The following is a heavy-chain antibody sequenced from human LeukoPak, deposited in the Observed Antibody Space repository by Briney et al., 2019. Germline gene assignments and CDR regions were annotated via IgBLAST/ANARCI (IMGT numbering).Heavy chain of an antibody. CDR3: ARDLPFEGVLEC. J-gene: IGHJ1*01. V-gene: IGHV1-18*04. CDR1: GYTFTSFG. CDR2: ISNFDAKT. D-gene: IGHD3-16*01. Sequence: GASVKVSCKASGYTFTSFGITWVRRAPGQGLEWIGWISNFDAKTNYAQKFDGRVTMTTDSSTSTAYLELIRLKSDDTAVYYCARDLPFEGVLECWGQGTLVTVSS.